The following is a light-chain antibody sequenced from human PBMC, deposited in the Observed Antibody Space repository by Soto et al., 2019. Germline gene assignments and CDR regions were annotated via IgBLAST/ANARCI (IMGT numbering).Light chain of an antibody. CDR3: QQYNNWPRT. J-gene: IGKJ1*01. CDR2: GAS. Sequence: IVMTQSAATLSVSPGERATLSCRASQSVSSKLAWYQQKPGQAPRLLIYGASTRDSGIPARFSGSGSGTEFTLTISSLQSEDFAVYYCQQYNNWPRTFGQGTKVDIK. V-gene: IGKV3-15*01. CDR1: QSVSSK.